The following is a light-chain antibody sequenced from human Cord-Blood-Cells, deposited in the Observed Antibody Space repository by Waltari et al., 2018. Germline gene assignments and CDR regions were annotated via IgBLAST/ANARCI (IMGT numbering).Light chain of an antibody. J-gene: IGKJ4*01. CDR1: QSVSSY. Sequence: IVLTQPPATLSLSPGARATLPCRASQSVSSYLAWYQQKPGQPPRLLINDASNRTTGIPARFSGSGSGTDFTLTISSIEPEDFAVYYCQQRSKWPPLTFGGGTKVEIK. V-gene: IGKV3-11*01. CDR2: DAS. CDR3: QQRSKWPPLT.